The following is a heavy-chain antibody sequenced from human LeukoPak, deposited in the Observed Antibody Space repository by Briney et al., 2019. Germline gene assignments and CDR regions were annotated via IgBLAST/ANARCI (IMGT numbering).Heavy chain of an antibody. CDR1: GYSISSGYY. Sequence: SETLSLTCTVSGYSISSGYYWGWIRQPPGKGLEWIGSIYHSGSTYYNPSLKSRVTKSVDTSKNQFSLKLSSVTAADTAVYYCARGAIVGATIDYWGQGTLVTVSS. J-gene: IGHJ4*02. CDR2: IYHSGST. CDR3: ARGAIVGATIDY. V-gene: IGHV4-38-2*02. D-gene: IGHD1-26*01.